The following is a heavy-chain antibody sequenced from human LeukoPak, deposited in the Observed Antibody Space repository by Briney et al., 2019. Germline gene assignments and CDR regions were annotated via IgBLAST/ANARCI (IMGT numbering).Heavy chain of an antibody. D-gene: IGHD3-22*01. CDR1: GGSISSYY. CDR2: IYYSGST. Sequence: SETLSLTCTVFGGSISSYYWSWIRQPPGKGLEWIGYIYYSGSTNYNPSLKSRVTISVDTSKNQFSLKLSSVTAADTAVYYCARRGHYDSSGQIRNDAFDIWGQGTMVTVSS. J-gene: IGHJ3*02. V-gene: IGHV4-59*08. CDR3: ARRGHYDSSGQIRNDAFDI.